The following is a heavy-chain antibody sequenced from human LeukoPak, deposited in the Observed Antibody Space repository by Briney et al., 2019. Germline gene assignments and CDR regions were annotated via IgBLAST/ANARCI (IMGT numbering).Heavy chain of an antibody. V-gene: IGHV4-59*01. D-gene: IGHD3-3*01. CDR3: ARAQTIFGVVDDLFGGGVRPKYYFDY. CDR1: GGSISSYY. CDR2: IHYSGST. J-gene: IGHJ4*02. Sequence: SETLSLTCTVSGGSISSYYWSWIRQPPGKGLEWIGYIHYSGSTNYNPSLRSRVTISVDTSKNQFSLKLSSVTAADTAVYYCARAQTIFGVVDDLFGGGVRPKYYFDYWGQGTLVTVSS.